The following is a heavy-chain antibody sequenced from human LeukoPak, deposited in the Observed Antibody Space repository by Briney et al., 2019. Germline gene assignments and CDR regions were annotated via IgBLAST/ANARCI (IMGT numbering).Heavy chain of an antibody. CDR2: ISGSGGNT. CDR3: AKERIPITMFRGGPDY. Sequence: AGSLRLSCATSGFTFSSYAMSWVRQAPGKGLEWVSSISGSGGNTYYADSVKGRFTISRDYSKNTLYLQMNSLRAEDTAVYYCAKERIPITMFRGGPDYWGQGTLVTVSS. J-gene: IGHJ4*02. D-gene: IGHD3-10*01. CDR1: GFTFSSYA. V-gene: IGHV3-23*01.